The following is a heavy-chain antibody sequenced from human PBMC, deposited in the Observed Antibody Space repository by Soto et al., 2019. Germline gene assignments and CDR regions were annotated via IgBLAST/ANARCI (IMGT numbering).Heavy chain of an antibody. CDR1: GYSFTSYW. Sequence: PGESLKISCKGSGYSFTSYWIGWVRQMPGKGLEWMGIIYPGDSDTRYSPSFQGQVTISADKSISTAYLQWSSLKASDTAMYYWAIHVLSSLMTNPHNWFDPWGQGTLVTVSS. CDR3: AIHVLSSLMTNPHNWFDP. D-gene: IGHD2-8*01. J-gene: IGHJ5*02. CDR2: IYPGDSDT. V-gene: IGHV5-51*01.